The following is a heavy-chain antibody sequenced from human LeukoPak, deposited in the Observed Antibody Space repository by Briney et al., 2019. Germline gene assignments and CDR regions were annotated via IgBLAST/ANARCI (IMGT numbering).Heavy chain of an antibody. J-gene: IGHJ4*02. CDR2: TRSDGSDK. CDR3: GKLDSASDY. Sequence: GGSLRLSCVASGFIFSSYGMHWVRQAPGKGLEWVAFTRSDGSDKYYTGSVKGRFTISRDNSKNTLYLQMNSLRAEDTAVYYCGKLDSASDYWGQGTLVTVSS. D-gene: IGHD1-26*01. V-gene: IGHV3-30*02. CDR1: GFIFSSYG.